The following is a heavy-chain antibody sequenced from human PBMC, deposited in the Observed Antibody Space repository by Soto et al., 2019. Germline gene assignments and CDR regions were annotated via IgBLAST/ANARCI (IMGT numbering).Heavy chain of an antibody. V-gene: IGHV4-30-4*01. CDR3: ARGGWYSDY. J-gene: IGHJ4*02. CDR1: GGSISSGDYY. D-gene: IGHD6-19*01. CDR2: IYYSGST. Sequence: QVQLQESGPGLVKPSQTLSLTCTVSGGSISSGDYYWSWIRQPPGKGLEWIGYIYYSGSTYYNPSLKSRVTISVDASKTPFARKLSSLTAADTAVYYCARGGWYSDYWGQGTLVTVSS.